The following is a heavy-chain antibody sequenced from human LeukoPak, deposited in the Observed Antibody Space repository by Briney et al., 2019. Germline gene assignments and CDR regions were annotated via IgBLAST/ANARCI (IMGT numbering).Heavy chain of an antibody. Sequence: ASVKVSCKASGYTFTSYYMHWVRQAPGQGLEWMGIINPSGGSTSYAQKFQGRVTMTRDTSTSTVYMELSSLRSEDTAVYYCASPGEKDYYFDYWGLGTLVTVSS. J-gene: IGHJ4*02. D-gene: IGHD3-16*01. CDR2: INPSGGST. V-gene: IGHV1-46*01. CDR1: GYTFTSYY. CDR3: ASPGEKDYYFDY.